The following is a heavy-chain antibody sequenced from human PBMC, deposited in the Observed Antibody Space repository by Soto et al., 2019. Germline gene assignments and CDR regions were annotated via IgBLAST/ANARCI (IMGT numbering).Heavy chain of an antibody. CDR2: ISYDGSNK. J-gene: IGHJ4*02. Sequence: QVQLVESGGGVVQPGRSLRLSCGASGFTFSNYGMQWVRQAPGKGLEWVALISYDGSNKYYADSVKGRFTISRDNSKNSLYLQMNSLRPEDTAVYYFFGGQDSGDYWGQGTLVTVPS. CDR3: FGGQDSGDY. D-gene: IGHD2-15*01. V-gene: IGHV3-30*03. CDR1: GFTFSNYG.